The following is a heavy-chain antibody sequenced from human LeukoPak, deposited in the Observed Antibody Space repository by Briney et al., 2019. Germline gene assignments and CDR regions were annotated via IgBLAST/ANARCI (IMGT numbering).Heavy chain of an antibody. Sequence: PGGSLRLSCSASGFTFNSYAMAWVRQAPGKGPEWVSTISGSGDNTYHADTVKGRFTIPRDNSKNPMYLQMNRLRADATAVYYCAKTARVAAVAGAFDCWGQGTLVTVSS. V-gene: IGHV3-23*01. D-gene: IGHD6-19*01. CDR1: GFTFNSYA. CDR3: AKTARVAAVAGAFDC. CDR2: ISGSGDNT. J-gene: IGHJ4*02.